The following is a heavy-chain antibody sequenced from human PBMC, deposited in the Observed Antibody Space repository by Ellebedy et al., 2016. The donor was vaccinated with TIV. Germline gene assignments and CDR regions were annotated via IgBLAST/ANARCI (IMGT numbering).Heavy chain of an antibody. V-gene: IGHV3-9*01. Sequence: SLKISXAASGFTFDDYAMHWVRQAPGKGLEWVSGISWNSGSIGYADSVKGRFTISRDNAKNSLYLQMNSLRAEDTALYYCAKDSELRPQGHFDYWGQGTLVTVSS. J-gene: IGHJ4*02. CDR1: GFTFDDYA. CDR2: ISWNSGSI. CDR3: AKDSELRPQGHFDY. D-gene: IGHD3-16*01.